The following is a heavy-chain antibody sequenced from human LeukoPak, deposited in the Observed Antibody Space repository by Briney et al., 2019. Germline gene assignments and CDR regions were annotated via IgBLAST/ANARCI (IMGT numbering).Heavy chain of an antibody. J-gene: IGHJ4*02. CDR1: GGSISSSSYY. Sequence: SETLSLTCTVSGGSISSSSYYWGWIRQPPGKGLEWIGSIYYSGNTYYNPSLKSRVTISVDTSKNQFSLKLSSVTAADTAVYYCARDSAAAGYQFDYWGQGTLVTVSS. CDR3: ARDSAAAGYQFDY. D-gene: IGHD6-13*01. V-gene: IGHV4-39*07. CDR2: IYYSGNT.